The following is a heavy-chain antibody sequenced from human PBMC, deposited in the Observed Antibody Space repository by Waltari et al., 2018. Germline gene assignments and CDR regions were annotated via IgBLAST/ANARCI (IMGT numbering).Heavy chain of an antibody. V-gene: IGHV1-18*01. Sequence: QVQLVQSGAEVQKPGASVKVSCKASGYTFTNYGISWVRQAPGQGLEWMGWFSVYNGNTNYAQKLQGRVTMTTDTSTSTAYMELRSLRSDDTAVYYCARGVPGSWPDYYFDHWGQGTLVTVSS. D-gene: IGHD3-10*01. J-gene: IGHJ4*02. CDR2: FSVYNGNT. CDR3: ARGVPGSWPDYYFDH. CDR1: GYTFTNYG.